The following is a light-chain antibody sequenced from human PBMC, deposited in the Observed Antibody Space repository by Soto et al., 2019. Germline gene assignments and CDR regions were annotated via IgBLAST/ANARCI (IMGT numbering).Light chain of an antibody. J-gene: IGKJ3*01. CDR1: QTINNL. Sequence: DSQMTQSPSTLSASVGDTVTITCRTSQTINNLLAWYQKKRGKAPGPLIFDASTVNSGVPSRFSGSGSGTDFTLTISDLQPDDFATYYCQHYDIYGRLTFGPGTTVDIK. V-gene: IGKV1-5*01. CDR2: DAS. CDR3: QHYDIYGRLT.